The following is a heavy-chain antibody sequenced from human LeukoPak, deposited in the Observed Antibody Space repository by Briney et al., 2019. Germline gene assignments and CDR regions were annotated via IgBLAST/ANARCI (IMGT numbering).Heavy chain of an antibody. J-gene: IGHJ4*02. Sequence: GGSLRLSCAASGFIFSNYAMHWVRQAPGKGLEWVAVISYDGSNKYYADSVKGRFTISRDNSKNTLYLQMNSLRTEDTAVYYCARGPNSNWSGLDFWGQGTLLTVSS. CDR3: ARGPNSNWSGLDF. CDR2: ISYDGSNK. V-gene: IGHV3-30-3*01. CDR1: GFIFSNYA. D-gene: IGHD6-6*01.